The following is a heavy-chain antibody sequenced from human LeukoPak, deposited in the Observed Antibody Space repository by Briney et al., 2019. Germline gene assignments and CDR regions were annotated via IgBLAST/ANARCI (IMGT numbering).Heavy chain of an antibody. CDR1: GGSISSYY. V-gene: IGHV4-59*01. CDR2: IYYSGST. CDR3: AKVGSGYGAFDY. J-gene: IGHJ4*02. Sequence: SDTLSLTCTVSGGSISSYYWSWIRQPPGKGLEWIGYIYYSGSTNYNPSLKSRVTISVDTSKNQFSLKLSSVTAADTAVYYCAKVGSGYGAFDYWGQGTLVTVSS. D-gene: IGHD5-18*01.